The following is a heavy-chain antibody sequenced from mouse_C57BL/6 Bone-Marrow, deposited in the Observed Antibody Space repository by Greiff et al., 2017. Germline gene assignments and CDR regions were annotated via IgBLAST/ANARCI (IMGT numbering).Heavy chain of an antibody. Sequence: EVKLQESGPELVKPGASVKISCKASGYSFTDYNMNWVKQSNGKSLEWIGVINPNYGTTSYNQKFKGKATLTVDQSYSTADMQLNSLTSEDSAVYYGARDEDIYYDPAWFAYWGQGTLVTVSA. CDR1: GYSFTDYN. CDR3: ARDEDIYYDPAWFAY. J-gene: IGHJ3*01. CDR2: INPNYGTT. D-gene: IGHD2-4*01. V-gene: IGHV1-39*01.